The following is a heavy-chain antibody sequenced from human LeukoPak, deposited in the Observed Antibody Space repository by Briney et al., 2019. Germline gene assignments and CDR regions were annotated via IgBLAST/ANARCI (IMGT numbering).Heavy chain of an antibody. J-gene: IGHJ4*02. Sequence: SETLSLTCTVSGGSISSGGYYWSWIRQHPGKGLEWIGYIYYSGSTYYNPSLKSRVTISVDTSKNQFSLKLNSVTAADTAVYYCARTYGSGRQSDYWGQGTLVTVSS. V-gene: IGHV4-31*03. CDR3: ARTYGSGRQSDY. D-gene: IGHD3-10*01. CDR1: GGSISSGGYY. CDR2: IYYSGST.